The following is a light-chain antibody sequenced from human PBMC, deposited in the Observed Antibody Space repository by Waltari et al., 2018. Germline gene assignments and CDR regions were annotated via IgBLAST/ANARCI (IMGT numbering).Light chain of an antibody. V-gene: IGLV2-8*01. CDR2: EVS. Sequence: SALTQPPPASGSPAQSLTISCTGTSSALGGYTYVFSYHQHPGKSPNLIIYEVSQRPSGVPDRFSGSKSGNTASLTVSGLQAEDEADYYCNSYVGSTLFYVFGTGTKVTVV. J-gene: IGLJ1*01. CDR3: NSYVGSTLFYV. CDR1: SSALGGYTY.